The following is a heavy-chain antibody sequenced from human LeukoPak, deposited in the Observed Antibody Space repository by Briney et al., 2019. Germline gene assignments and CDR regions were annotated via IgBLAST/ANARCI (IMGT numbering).Heavy chain of an antibody. CDR2: VRSKDNGYAA. Sequence: GGSLRLSCAASGFTFSGSAMHWVRQASGRGLEWVARVRSKDNGYAASYAASVKGRFTVSRDDSKNTAYLQMDSLKSEDTAVYFCSRTSDIAWYFDLWGRGTPVTASS. D-gene: IGHD5-12*01. CDR1: GFTFSGSA. CDR3: SRTSDIAWYFDL. J-gene: IGHJ2*01. V-gene: IGHV3-73*01.